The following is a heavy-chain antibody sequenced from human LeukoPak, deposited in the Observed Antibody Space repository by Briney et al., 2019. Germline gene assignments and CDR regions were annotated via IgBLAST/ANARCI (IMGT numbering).Heavy chain of an antibody. V-gene: IGHV4-61*02. CDR3: ARDLGSSSLGYFDY. CDR1: GGSISSGSYY. CDR2: IYTSGST. J-gene: IGHJ4*02. D-gene: IGHD6-6*01. Sequence: SETLSLTCTVSGGSISSGSYYWSWIRQPAGKGLEWIGRIYTSGSTNYNPSLKSRVTISVDTSKNQFPLKLSSVTAADTAVYYCARDLGSSSLGYFDYWGQGTLVTVSS.